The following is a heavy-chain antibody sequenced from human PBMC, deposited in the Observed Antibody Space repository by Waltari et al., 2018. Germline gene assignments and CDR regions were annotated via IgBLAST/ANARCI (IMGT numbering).Heavy chain of an antibody. V-gene: IGHV3-23*04. D-gene: IGHD6-13*01. Sequence: EVQLVESGGGLVQPGGSLRLSCAASGFTFSSYAMSWVRPAPGKGLEWVSAISGSGGSTYYADSVKGRFTISRDNSKNTLYLQMNSLRAEDTAVYYCAKWYSSSWLGAYYFDYWGQGTLVTVSS. CDR1: GFTFSSYA. CDR2: ISGSGGST. J-gene: IGHJ4*02. CDR3: AKWYSSSWLGAYYFDY.